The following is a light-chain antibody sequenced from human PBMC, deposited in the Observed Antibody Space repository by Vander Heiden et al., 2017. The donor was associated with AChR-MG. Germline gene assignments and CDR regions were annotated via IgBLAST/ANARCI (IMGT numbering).Light chain of an antibody. CDR1: SSNIGAGYD. J-gene: IGLJ1*01. CDR2: GNS. CDR3: QSYDSSLSGYV. V-gene: IGLV1-40*01. Sequence: QSVLTQPPSLSGAPGQRVTISCTGSSSNIGAGYDVHWYQQRPGTAPKLLIYGNSNRPSGVPDRFSGSKSGTSASLAITGLQAEDEADYYCQSYDSSLSGYVFGTGTKVTVL.